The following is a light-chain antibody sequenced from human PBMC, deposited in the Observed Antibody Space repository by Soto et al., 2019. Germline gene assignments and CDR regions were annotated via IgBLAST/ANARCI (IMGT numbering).Light chain of an antibody. CDR2: RAS. CDR3: QQYQRGPRT. Sequence: IVLTQCPGTLSLSPGERATLSCRASQGIXSYLLAWYQQNPGQAPRLLXARASTAARGSPARFSGSGSGTEFTPTISRLHYDDCVNYYYQQYQRGPRTFGGGTKVDIK. CDR1: QGIXSY. V-gene: IGKV3-15*01. J-gene: IGKJ4*02.